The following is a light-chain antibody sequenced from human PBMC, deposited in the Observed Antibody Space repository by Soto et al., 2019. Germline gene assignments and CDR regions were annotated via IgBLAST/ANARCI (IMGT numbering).Light chain of an antibody. CDR1: QSVSTS. J-gene: IGKJ1*01. CDR3: QQYNNWPPWT. Sequence: EILMTQSPATLSVSPGDRATLSCRASQSVSTSLAWYQQKPGQAPRLLIYGASTRATSIPARFIGSGFGTEFTLTISSLQSEDFAVYYCQQYNNWPPWTFGQGTKVEIK. CDR2: GAS. V-gene: IGKV3-15*01.